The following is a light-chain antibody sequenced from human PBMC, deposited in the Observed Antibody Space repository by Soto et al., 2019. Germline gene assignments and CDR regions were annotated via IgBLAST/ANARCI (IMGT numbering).Light chain of an antibody. Sequence: QSVLTQPASVSGSPGQSITISCTGTSSDVGGYNYVSWYQQHPGKAPKLMIYEVSNRPSGVSNRFSGSKSGNTASLTISGSQAEDEADYYCTSFSSSTSLYVFGTGTKVTVL. CDR3: TSFSSSTSLYV. CDR2: EVS. CDR1: SSDVGGYNY. J-gene: IGLJ1*01. V-gene: IGLV2-14*01.